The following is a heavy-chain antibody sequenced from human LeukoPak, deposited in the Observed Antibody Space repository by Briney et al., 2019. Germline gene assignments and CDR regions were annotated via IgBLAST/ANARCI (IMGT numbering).Heavy chain of an antibody. CDR2: IIPILGIA. CDR3: ARDPGAADSSGYYPNWFDP. CDR1: GGTFSSYA. Sequence: SVKVSCKASGGTFSSYAISWVRQAPGQGLEWMGRIIPILGIANYAQKFQGRVTITTDESTSTAYMELSSLRSEDTAVYYCARDPGAADSSGYYPNWFDPWGQGTLVTVSS. D-gene: IGHD3-22*01. V-gene: IGHV1-69*04. J-gene: IGHJ5*02.